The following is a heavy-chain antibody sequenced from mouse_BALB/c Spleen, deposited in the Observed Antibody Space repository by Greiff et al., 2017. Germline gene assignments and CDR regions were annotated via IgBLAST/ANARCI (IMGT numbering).Heavy chain of an antibody. Sequence: DVKLVESGGGLVKPGGSLKLSCAASGFTFSDYYMYWVRQTPEKRLEWVATISDGGSYTYYPDSVKGRFTISRDNAKNNLYLQMSSLKSEDTAMYYCARGDGRYAMDYWGQGTSVTVSS. CDR1: GFTFSDYY. V-gene: IGHV5-4*02. CDR2: ISDGGSYT. CDR3: ARGDGRYAMDY. J-gene: IGHJ4*01. D-gene: IGHD2-3*01.